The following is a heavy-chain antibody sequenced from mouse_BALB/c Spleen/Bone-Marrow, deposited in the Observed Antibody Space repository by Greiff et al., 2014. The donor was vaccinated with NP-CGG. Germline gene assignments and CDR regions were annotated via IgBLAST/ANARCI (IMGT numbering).Heavy chain of an antibody. V-gene: IGHV5-9-1*01. D-gene: IGHD2-4*01. CDR3: ARHGITRLLDY. CDR1: GFIFSSYA. J-gene: IGHJ2*01. CDR2: ISSGGSYT. Sequence: EVMLVGSGGGLVKPGGSLKLSCAASGFIFSSYAMSWVRQTPEKRLEWVATISSGGSYTYYPDSVKGRFTISRDNAKNTLYLQMSSLRSEDTAMYYCARHGITRLLDYWGQGTTLTVSS.